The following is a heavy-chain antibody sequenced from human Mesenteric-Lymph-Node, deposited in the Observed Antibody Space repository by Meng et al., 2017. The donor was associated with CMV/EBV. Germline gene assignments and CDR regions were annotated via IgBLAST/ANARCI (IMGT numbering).Heavy chain of an antibody. V-gene: IGHV3-11*01. CDR3: AKDLSGGFGGFLMGGYDF. CDR2: ITRSGGPI. D-gene: IGHD3-10*01. J-gene: IGHJ4*03. CDR1: GFAFRDYY. Sequence: GGSLRLSCTASGFAFRDYYMGWIRQAPGKGLEWVSYITRSGGPIYYADSVKGRFTISRDNAKSTVSLQMNSLRAEDTAVYYCAKDLSGGFGGFLMGGYDFWGQGMMVTVSS.